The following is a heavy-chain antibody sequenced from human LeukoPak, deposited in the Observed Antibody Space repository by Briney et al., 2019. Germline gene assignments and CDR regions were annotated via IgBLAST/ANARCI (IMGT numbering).Heavy chain of an antibody. CDR3: ARVRTMIGDQFDN. CDR2: INPNSGGP. D-gene: IGHD3-22*01. V-gene: IGHV1-2*02. Sequence: ASVKVSCMASGYTFTGYFMHWVRPAPGQGLEWMGWINPNSGGPNYAQKFQGRVTVTRDTSISTAYMEQSRLRSDDTAVYYCARVRTMIGDQFDNWGQGNVVTVSS. J-gene: IGHJ4*02. CDR1: GYTFTGYF.